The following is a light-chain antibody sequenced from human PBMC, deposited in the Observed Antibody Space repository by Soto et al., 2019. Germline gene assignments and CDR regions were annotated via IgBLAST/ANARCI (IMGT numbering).Light chain of an antibody. Sequence: QPVLTQPPSVSGAPGQRVTISCTGTSSNIGAGYDVHWYQQLPGTAPKLLIYANINRPSGVPDRFSGSKSGTSASLAITGLQAEDEADYHCQSYDRSLSYVFGTGTKLTVL. CDR2: ANI. CDR3: QSYDRSLSYV. V-gene: IGLV1-40*01. CDR1: SSNIGAGYD. J-gene: IGLJ1*01.